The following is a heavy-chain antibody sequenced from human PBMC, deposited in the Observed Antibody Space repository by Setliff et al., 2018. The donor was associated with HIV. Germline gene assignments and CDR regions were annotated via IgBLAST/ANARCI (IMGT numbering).Heavy chain of an antibody. V-gene: IGHV4-38-2*01. J-gene: IGHJ5*02. Sequence: SETLSLTCAVSGYSTSSGYYWGWIRQPPGKGLEWIGSIYHSGSTYYNPSLKSRVTISVDTSKNQFSLKLSSVTAADTAVYYCARSGCSGGSCYSFDPWGQGTLVTVSS. D-gene: IGHD2-15*01. CDR3: ARSGCSGGSCYSFDP. CDR1: GYSTSSGYY. CDR2: IYHSGST.